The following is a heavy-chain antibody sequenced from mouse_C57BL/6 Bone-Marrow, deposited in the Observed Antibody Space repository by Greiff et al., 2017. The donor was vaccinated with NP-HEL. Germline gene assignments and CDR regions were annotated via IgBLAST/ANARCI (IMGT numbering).Heavy chain of an antibody. D-gene: IGHD2-3*01. J-gene: IGHJ4*01. CDR2: IDPSDSYT. CDR3: ARVGGYYVDY. CDR1: GYTFTSYW. Sequence: QVQLQQSGAELVMPGASVKLSCKASGYTFTSYWMHWVKQRPGQGLEWIGEIDPSDSYTNYNQKFKGKSTLTVDKSSSTAYMQLSSLTSEDSAVYYCARVGGYYVDYWGQGTSVTVSS. V-gene: IGHV1-69*01.